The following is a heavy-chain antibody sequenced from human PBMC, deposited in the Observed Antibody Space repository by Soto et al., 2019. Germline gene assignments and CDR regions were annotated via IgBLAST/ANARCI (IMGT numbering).Heavy chain of an antibody. CDR3: ARESGGATATLDYYYYYMDV. V-gene: IGHV1-2*04. J-gene: IGHJ6*03. CDR1: GDTFNDYY. D-gene: IGHD5-12*01. CDR2: INPNGGAT. Sequence: QVQLVQSGAEVKKPGASVTVSCRSSGDTFNDYYIHWVRQAPGQGLEWMGWINPNGGATKSAQKFQGWVSMTRDTPIRTVYMQLRRLRSDDTAVYYCARESGGATATLDYYYYYMDVWGTGTTVTVSS.